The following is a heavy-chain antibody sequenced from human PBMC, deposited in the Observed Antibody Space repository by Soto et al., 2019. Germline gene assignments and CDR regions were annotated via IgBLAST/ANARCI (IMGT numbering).Heavy chain of an antibody. D-gene: IGHD6-6*01. J-gene: IGHJ4*02. CDR1: GFTFSSSA. CDR2: INYNGANT. Sequence: PGGSLRLSCSASGFTFSSSAMHWVRQAPGKGLEYVSAINYNGANTYYGDSVKGRFTVSRDNSKNTLYLQMSSLRPEDTAVYYCVTWGGIEARNFDYWGRGTLVTVSS. V-gene: IGHV3-64D*06. CDR3: VTWGGIEARNFDY.